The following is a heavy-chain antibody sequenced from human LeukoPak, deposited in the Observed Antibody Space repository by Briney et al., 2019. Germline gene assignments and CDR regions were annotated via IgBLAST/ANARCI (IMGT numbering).Heavy chain of an antibody. D-gene: IGHD2-2*01. J-gene: IGHJ5*02. CDR1: GVSISNYY. Sequence: SETLSLTCTVSGVSISNYYWSWIRQPAGKGLEWIGRIYTSGSTNYNPSLKSRVTVSADTSKNQISLKLTSVTAADTAVYYCARDWDQLPYNWFDPWGQGTLVTVSS. CDR2: IYTSGST. CDR3: ARDWDQLPYNWFDP. V-gene: IGHV4-4*07.